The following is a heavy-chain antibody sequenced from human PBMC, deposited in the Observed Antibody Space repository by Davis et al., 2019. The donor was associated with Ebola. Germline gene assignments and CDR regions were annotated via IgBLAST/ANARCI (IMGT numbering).Heavy chain of an antibody. Sequence: GGSLRLSCAASGFTFSSYGMHWVRQAPGKRLEWVAVISYDGSNKYYADSVKGRFTISRDNSKNTLYLQMNSLRAEDTAVYYCAASFPRYWGQGTLVTVSS. D-gene: IGHD3-16*02. CDR2: ISYDGSNK. J-gene: IGHJ4*02. CDR3: AASFPRY. V-gene: IGHV3-30*03. CDR1: GFTFSSYG.